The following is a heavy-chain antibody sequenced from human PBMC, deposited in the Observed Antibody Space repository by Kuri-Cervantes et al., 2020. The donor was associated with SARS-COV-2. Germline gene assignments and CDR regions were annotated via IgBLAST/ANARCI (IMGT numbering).Heavy chain of an antibody. CDR3: ARVAGEGPIYYYYMDV. Sequence: GESLKISCAASGFTLTKYTMTWVRQAPGKALEWVSSISGSGSYIYYADSMKGRFTISRESGGNSLYLDIHNLRGDDTAVYYCARVAGEGPIYYYYMDVWGKGTTVTVSS. CDR2: ISGSGSYI. V-gene: IGHV3-21*01. CDR1: GFTLTKYT. D-gene: IGHD3-10*01. J-gene: IGHJ6*03.